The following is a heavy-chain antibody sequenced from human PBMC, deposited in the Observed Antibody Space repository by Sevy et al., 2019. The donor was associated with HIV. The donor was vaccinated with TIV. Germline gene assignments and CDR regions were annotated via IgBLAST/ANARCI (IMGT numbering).Heavy chain of an antibody. J-gene: IGHJ3*02. Sequence: GGSLRLSCAASGFTFSDYYMTWIRQAPGKGLEWVSYISTSGRTIYYADSVKGRFPISRDNAKNSLYLQMNSLRAEDTAVYYCAREKGGGGAFDMWGQGTMVTVSS. CDR1: GFTFSDYY. CDR3: AREKGGGGAFDM. D-gene: IGHD2-15*01. CDR2: ISTSGRTI. V-gene: IGHV3-11*01.